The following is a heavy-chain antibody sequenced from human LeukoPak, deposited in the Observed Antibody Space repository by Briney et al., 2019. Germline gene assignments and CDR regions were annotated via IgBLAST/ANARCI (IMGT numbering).Heavy chain of an antibody. Sequence: ASVKVSCKASGGTFSSYAISWVRQAPGQGLEWMGGIIPIFGTANYAQKFQGRVTITTDESTSTAYMELSSLRSEDTAVYYCARDKAEDIVVVPAAMRYYYYGMDVWGQGTTVTVSS. D-gene: IGHD2-2*01. CDR1: GGTFSSYA. CDR3: ARDKAEDIVVVPAAMRYYYYGMDV. CDR2: IIPIFGTA. J-gene: IGHJ6*02. V-gene: IGHV1-69*05.